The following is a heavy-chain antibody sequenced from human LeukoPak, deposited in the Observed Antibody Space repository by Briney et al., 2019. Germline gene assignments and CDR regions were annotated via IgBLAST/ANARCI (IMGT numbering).Heavy chain of an antibody. CDR2: INPSGGST. Sequence: GASVKVSCKASGYTFTIYYMHWVRQAPGQGLEWRGIINPSGGSTNYAQKFQGRVTMTRDMSTSTVYMESSSLRSEDTAVYYCARDGVAGVYYFDYWGQGTLVTVSS. V-gene: IGHV1-46*01. CDR1: GYTFTIYY. CDR3: ARDGVAGVYYFDY. J-gene: IGHJ4*02. D-gene: IGHD6-19*01.